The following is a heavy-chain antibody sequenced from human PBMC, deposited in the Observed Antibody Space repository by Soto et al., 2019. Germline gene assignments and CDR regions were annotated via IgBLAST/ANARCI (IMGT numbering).Heavy chain of an antibody. J-gene: IGHJ4*02. CDR2: IKGGGSEA. V-gene: IGHV3-7*03. D-gene: IGHD5-12*01. CDR3: VSDGDVCSGSDCFRHFKY. CDR1: EFSISAYW. Sequence: GSLRLSCVASEFSISAYWMSWVRQAPGKGLEWVANIKGGGSEARYVDSAKDRFLISRDNTKNSLYLQMTSLRAEDTAIYYCVSDGDVCSGSDCFRHFKYWGRGTRVTVSS.